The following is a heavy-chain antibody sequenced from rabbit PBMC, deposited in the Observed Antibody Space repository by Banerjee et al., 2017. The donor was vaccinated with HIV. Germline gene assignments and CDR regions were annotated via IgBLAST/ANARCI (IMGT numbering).Heavy chain of an antibody. CDR1: GFSFSSGYD. V-gene: IGHV1S40*01. CDR3: ARGHSYYGMDI. Sequence: QSLEESGGGLVKPGASLTLTCKASGFSFSSGYDMCWVRQAPGKRPEWIACIYNGDGSTYYASWVNGRFSISKTSSTTVTLQMTSLTVADTATYFCARGHSYYGMDIWGPGTLVTVS. CDR2: IYNGDGST. J-gene: IGHJ6*01.